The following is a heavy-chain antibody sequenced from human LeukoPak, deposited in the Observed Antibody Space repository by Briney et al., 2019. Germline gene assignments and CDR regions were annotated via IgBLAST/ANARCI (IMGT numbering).Heavy chain of an antibody. CDR1: GYSFTSYW. J-gene: IGHJ5*02. CDR3: ARGYCSGGSCYWFDP. CDR2: IYPGDSDT. Sequence: GESLKISCKGSGYSFTSYWIGWVRQMPGKGLEWMGIIYPGDSDTRYSPSFQGQVTISADKSISTAYLQWSSLKASDTAMYYCARGYCSGGSCYWFDPWGQGTLVTVSS. V-gene: IGHV5-51*01. D-gene: IGHD2-15*01.